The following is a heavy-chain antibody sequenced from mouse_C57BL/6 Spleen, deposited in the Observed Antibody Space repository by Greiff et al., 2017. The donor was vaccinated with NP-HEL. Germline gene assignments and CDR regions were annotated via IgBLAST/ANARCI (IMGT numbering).Heavy chain of an antibody. CDR1: EYEFPSHD. Sequence: EVKLMESGGGLVQPGESLKLSCESNEYEFPSHDMSWVRKTPEKRLELVAAINSDGGSTYYPDTMERRFIISRDNTKKTLYLQMSSLRSEDTALYYCARQGNYYGSSYIGYFDVWGTGTTVTVSS. CDR3: ARQGNYYGSSYIGYFDV. J-gene: IGHJ1*03. D-gene: IGHD1-1*01. CDR2: INSDGGST. V-gene: IGHV5-2*01.